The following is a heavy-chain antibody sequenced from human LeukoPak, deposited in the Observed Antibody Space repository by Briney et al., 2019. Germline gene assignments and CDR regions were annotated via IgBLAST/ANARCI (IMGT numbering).Heavy chain of an antibody. CDR1: GYTFAGYY. D-gene: IGHD4-17*01. V-gene: IGHV1-2*02. CDR3: ATDPYGDYVLDY. Sequence: ASVKVSCKASGYTFAGYYMHWVRQAPGQGLEWMGWINPNSGGTNYAQKFQGRVTMTEDTSTDTAYMELSSLRSEDTAVYYCATDPYGDYVLDYWGQGTLVTVSS. J-gene: IGHJ4*02. CDR2: INPNSGGT.